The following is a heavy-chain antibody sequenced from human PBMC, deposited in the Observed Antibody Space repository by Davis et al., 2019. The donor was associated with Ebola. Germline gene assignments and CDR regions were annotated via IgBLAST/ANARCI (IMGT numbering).Heavy chain of an antibody. D-gene: IGHD6-6*01. J-gene: IGHJ4*02. CDR1: GGSFSGYY. CDR2: INHSGST. V-gene: IGHV4-34*01. Sequence: PSETLSLTCAVYGGSFSGYYWSWIRQPPGKGLEWIGEINHSGSTNYNPSPKSRVTISVDTSKNQFSLKLSSVTAADTAVYYCARIRGIAARPGLDYWGQGTLVTVSS. CDR3: ARIRGIAARPGLDY.